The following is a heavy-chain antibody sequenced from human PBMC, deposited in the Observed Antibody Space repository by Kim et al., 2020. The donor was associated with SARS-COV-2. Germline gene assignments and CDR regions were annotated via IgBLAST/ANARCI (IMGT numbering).Heavy chain of an antibody. V-gene: IGHV3-9*01. Sequence: GGSLRLSCAASRFTFGDYAMHWVRQAPGKGLEWVSGISWNSGNIGYADSVKGRFTISRDKAKNSLYLQMNSLRAEDTALYYCAKDMRSGTTYSFDYWGQGTLVTVSS. CDR1: RFTFGDYA. J-gene: IGHJ4*02. CDR3: AKDMRSGTTYSFDY. CDR2: ISWNSGNI. D-gene: IGHD2-2*01.